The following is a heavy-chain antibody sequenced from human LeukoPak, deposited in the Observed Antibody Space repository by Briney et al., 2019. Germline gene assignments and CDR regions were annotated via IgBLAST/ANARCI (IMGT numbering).Heavy chain of an antibody. D-gene: IGHD1-14*01. CDR1: GFTFSSYG. CDR3: AKELNTGI. J-gene: IGHJ3*02. Sequence: GRSLRLSCAASGFTFSSYGMHWVRQAPGKGLEWVAVISYDGSNKYYADSVKGRFTISRDNSKNTLYLQMNSLRAEDTAVYYCAKELNTGIWGQGTMVTVSS. V-gene: IGHV3-30*18. CDR2: ISYDGSNK.